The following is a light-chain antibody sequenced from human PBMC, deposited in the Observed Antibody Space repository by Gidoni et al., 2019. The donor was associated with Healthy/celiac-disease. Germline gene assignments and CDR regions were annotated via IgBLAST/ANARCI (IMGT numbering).Light chain of an antibody. J-gene: IGLJ2*01. Sequence: SYELTQPPPVSVSPGQTASITCSGDKLGDKYACWYQQKPGKSPVLVIYQDSKRPSGIPERFSGSNSGNTATLTISGTQAMDEADYYCQAWDSSTDVVFGGGTKLTVL. CDR1: KLGDKY. V-gene: IGLV3-1*01. CDR3: QAWDSSTDVV. CDR2: QDS.